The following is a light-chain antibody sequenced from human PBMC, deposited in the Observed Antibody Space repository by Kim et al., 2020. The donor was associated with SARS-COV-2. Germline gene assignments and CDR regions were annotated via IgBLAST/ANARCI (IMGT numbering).Light chain of an antibody. CDR2: GKN. Sequence: GQTVGRTSKGDSLRSYYASWYQQKPGQAPVLVIYGKNNRPSGIPDRFSGSSSGNTASLTITGAQAEDEADYYCNSRDSSGNHLGVFGGGTQLTVL. V-gene: IGLV3-19*01. CDR1: SLRSYY. J-gene: IGLJ3*02. CDR3: NSRDSSGNHLGV.